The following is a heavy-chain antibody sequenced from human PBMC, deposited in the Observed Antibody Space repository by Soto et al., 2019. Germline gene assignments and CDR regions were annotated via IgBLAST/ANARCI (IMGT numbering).Heavy chain of an antibody. V-gene: IGHV1-18*04. D-gene: IGHD4-17*01. CDR1: GYTFKSYG. CDR2: ISSYNGNT. J-gene: IGHJ6*02. CDR3: AREVYAYSGMDF. Sequence: QVQLVQSGAEVKKPGASVKVSCQASGYTFKSYGFSWVRQAPGQGLEWMGWISSYNGNTNYAENLQGRVAMTTDILTSTAYMELRSLRSADTAVYYCAREVYAYSGMDFWGQGTTVTVSS.